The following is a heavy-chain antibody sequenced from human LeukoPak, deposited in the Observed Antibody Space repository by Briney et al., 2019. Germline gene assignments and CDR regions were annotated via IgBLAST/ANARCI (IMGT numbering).Heavy chain of an antibody. CDR3: ARGELGYCSSTSCYRLDP. CDR1: GGSISSGDYD. V-gene: IGHV4-30-4*08. Sequence: SETLSLTCTVSGGSISSGDYDWSWIRQPPGKGLEWIGYIYYSGSTYYNPSLKSRVTISVDTSKNQFSLKLSSVTAADTAVYYCARGELGYCSSTSCYRLDPWGQGTLVTVSS. J-gene: IGHJ5*02. CDR2: IYYSGST. D-gene: IGHD2-2*02.